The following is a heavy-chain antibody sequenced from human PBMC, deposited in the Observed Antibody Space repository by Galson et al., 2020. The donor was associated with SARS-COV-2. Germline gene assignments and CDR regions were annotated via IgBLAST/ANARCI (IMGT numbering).Heavy chain of an antibody. CDR1: GYTFTSYA. CDR3: ARDPPPGGSSWYWPSLNYGMDV. Sequence: ALVKVSCKASGYTFTSYAMHWVRQAPGQRLEWMGWINAGNGNTKYSQKFQGRVTITRDTSASTAYMELSSLRSEDTAVYYCARDPPPGGSSWYWPSLNYGMDVWGQGTTVTVSS. V-gene: IGHV1-3*01. D-gene: IGHD6-13*01. J-gene: IGHJ6*02. CDR2: INAGNGNT.